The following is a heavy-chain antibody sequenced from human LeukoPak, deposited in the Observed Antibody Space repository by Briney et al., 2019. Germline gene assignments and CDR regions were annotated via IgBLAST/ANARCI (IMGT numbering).Heavy chain of an antibody. CDR2: INPNSGGT. Sequence: ASVKVSCKASGYTFTGYYMHWVRQAPGQGLEWMGWINPNSGGTNYAQKFQGRVTMTRDTSISTAHMELSRLRSDEKAVYYCAGTHAGYSSGWYGEDWGQGTLVTVSS. CDR1: GYTFTGYY. CDR3: AGTHAGYSSGWYGED. D-gene: IGHD6-19*01. J-gene: IGHJ4*02. V-gene: IGHV1-2*02.